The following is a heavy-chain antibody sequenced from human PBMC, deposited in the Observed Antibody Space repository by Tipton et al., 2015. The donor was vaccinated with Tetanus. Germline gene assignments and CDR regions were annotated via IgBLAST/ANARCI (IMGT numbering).Heavy chain of an antibody. CDR2: VYESGDT. Sequence: LRLSCTVSGDSIDGGTFYWAWIRQAPGKGLEWIGSVYESGDTYYIPSLKSRVTISVDTSKNQFSLKLKSMAAADTAVYYCVRHQSAYFTPFDSWGQGTLVTVSS. D-gene: IGHD3-3*01. CDR1: GDSIDGGTFY. J-gene: IGHJ4*02. V-gene: IGHV4-39*01. CDR3: VRHQSAYFTPFDS.